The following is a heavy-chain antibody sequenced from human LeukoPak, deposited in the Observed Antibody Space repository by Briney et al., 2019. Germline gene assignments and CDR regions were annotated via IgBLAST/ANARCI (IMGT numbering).Heavy chain of an antibody. Sequence: PGGSLRLSCAASGFTFSSYGMHWVRQAPGKGLEWVAFIRHDGSNKYYADSVKGRFTISRDNSKNTLYLQMNSLRAEDTAVYYCAKSRHSRIVATIGEYYFDYWGQGTLVTVSS. V-gene: IGHV3-30*02. D-gene: IGHD5-12*01. CDR2: IRHDGSNK. J-gene: IGHJ4*02. CDR3: AKSRHSRIVATIGEYYFDY. CDR1: GFTFSSYG.